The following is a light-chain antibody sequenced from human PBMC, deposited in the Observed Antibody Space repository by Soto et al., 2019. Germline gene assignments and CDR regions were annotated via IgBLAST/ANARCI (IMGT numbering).Light chain of an antibody. J-gene: IGLJ1*01. CDR3: SSYTISSSYV. CDR1: NSDIGTYKY. V-gene: IGLV2-14*01. Sequence: QSVLTQPSSVSGSPAQSITISCTWTNSDIGTYKYVSWFQRHPGKAPKLIILHXXXXPSEISDRFPGFTSAKTAYLTICGLQAEDEADYYCSSYTISSSYVFGAGNKVTVL. CDR2: HXX.